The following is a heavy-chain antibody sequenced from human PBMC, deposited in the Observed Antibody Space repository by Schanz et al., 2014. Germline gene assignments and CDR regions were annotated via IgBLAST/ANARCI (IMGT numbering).Heavy chain of an antibody. J-gene: IGHJ4*02. CDR2: FNDGGVNK. CDR1: GFAFSSYG. V-gene: IGHV3-23*01. CDR3: AKSQGSSFDS. D-gene: IGHD6-13*01. Sequence: DVHLLESGGGLVQPGGSLRLSCLASGFAFSSYGMNWLRQAPGKGLEWVSSFNDGGVNKYYADSVKGRFTISSDNSKNTLYLQMSSLRAEDTAVYYCAKSQGSSFDSWGQGTLVTVSS.